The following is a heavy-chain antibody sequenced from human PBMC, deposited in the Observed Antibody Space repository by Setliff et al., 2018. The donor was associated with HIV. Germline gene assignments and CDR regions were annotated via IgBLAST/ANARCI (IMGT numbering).Heavy chain of an antibody. Sequence: PSETLSLTCAVYGGSLNDYYWGWIRQPPGKGLEWIGNIHYGGFFWYSPSLKSRVTISVDTSKNQFSLKLSSVTAADTAVYYCARPALGIGGGSRFDNWGQGTRVTVSS. CDR1: GGSLNDYY. D-gene: IGHD3-10*01. V-gene: IGHV4-34*01. CDR2: IHYGGFF. CDR3: ARPALGIGGGSRFDN. J-gene: IGHJ4*02.